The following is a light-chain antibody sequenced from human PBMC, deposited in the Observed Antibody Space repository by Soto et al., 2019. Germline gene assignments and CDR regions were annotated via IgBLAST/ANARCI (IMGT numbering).Light chain of an antibody. CDR3: SSYTSSSTVV. J-gene: IGLJ1*01. CDR2: QVV. V-gene: IGLV2-14*01. Sequence: QSVLTQPSSVSGSPGQSITISCTGTSADVGSYNYVSLYQQHPDKAPKPMICQVVNRPSGVSTRFSGSKSGNSASLTISGLQAEDEADYYCSSYTSSSTVVFGTGSMVTV. CDR1: SADVGSYNY.